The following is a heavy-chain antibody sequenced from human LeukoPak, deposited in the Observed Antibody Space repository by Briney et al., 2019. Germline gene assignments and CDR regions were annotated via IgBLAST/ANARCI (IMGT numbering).Heavy chain of an antibody. Sequence: ASVKVSCKASGYTFTDYYIHWVRQAPGQGLEWMGWIDPSSGGTNYAQKFQGRVTMTRDTSISTAYMELSSLRSDDAAMYYCAREYYDSSGRKHAFDIWGQGTMVTVSS. CDR1: GYTFTDYY. V-gene: IGHV1-2*02. CDR3: AREYYDSSGRKHAFDI. CDR2: IDPSSGGT. D-gene: IGHD3-22*01. J-gene: IGHJ3*02.